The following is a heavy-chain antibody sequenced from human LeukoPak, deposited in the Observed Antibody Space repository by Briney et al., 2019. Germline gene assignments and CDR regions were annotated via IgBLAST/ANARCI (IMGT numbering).Heavy chain of an antibody. D-gene: IGHD3-10*01. CDR1: GFTVSSDY. V-gene: IGHV3-30*18. CDR2: ISHDGVNK. Sequence: PGGSLRLSCAASGFTVSSDYMSWVRQAPGKGLEWVAVISHDGVNKYYADSVKGRFTISRDNSKNTLYLQMNSLRAEDTAVYYCAKGRGSGSYHWFDPWGQGTLVTVSS. CDR3: AKGRGSGSYHWFDP. J-gene: IGHJ5*02.